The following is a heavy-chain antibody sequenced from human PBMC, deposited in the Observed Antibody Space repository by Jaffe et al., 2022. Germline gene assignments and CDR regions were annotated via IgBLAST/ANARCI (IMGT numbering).Heavy chain of an antibody. CDR3: ARENYYGSGSL. Sequence: QVQLQESGPGLVKPSETLSLTCIVSGDSISSYYWSWFRQPPGKGLEWIGYIYYNGNTNYSPSLKSRVTISVDTSKTQFSLKLSSVTAADTAVYYCARENYYGSGSLWGQGTLVTVSS. V-gene: IGHV4-59*01. CDR1: GDSISSYY. CDR2: IYYNGNT. J-gene: IGHJ4*02. D-gene: IGHD3-10*01.